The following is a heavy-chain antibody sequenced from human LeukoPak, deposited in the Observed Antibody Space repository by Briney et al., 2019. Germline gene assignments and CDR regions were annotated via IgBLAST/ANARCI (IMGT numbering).Heavy chain of an antibody. D-gene: IGHD6-13*01. J-gene: IGHJ6*02. Sequence: GGSLRLSCAASGFTFDDFAMHWVRHAPGKGLEWVSGISWNSGSIGYADSVKGRFTISRDNAKNSLYLQMNSLRAEDTALYYCTKDVSPAAGGSLRGYGMDVWGQGTTVTVTS. V-gene: IGHV3-9*01. CDR1: GFTFDDFA. CDR2: ISWNSGSI. CDR3: TKDVSPAAGGSLRGYGMDV.